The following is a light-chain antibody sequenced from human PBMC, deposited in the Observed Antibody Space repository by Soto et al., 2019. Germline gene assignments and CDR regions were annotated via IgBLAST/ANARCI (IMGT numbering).Light chain of an antibody. J-gene: IGKJ1*01. Sequence: EIVLTQSPGTLSLSPGERATLSCRASQRVSSSYLAWYQQKPGQAPRLLIYGASSRATGIPDRFSGSGSGTDFTLTISRLEPEDFAVYYCQQYGSSRTFVQGTKVEIK. CDR1: QRVSSSY. CDR3: QQYGSSRT. CDR2: GAS. V-gene: IGKV3-20*01.